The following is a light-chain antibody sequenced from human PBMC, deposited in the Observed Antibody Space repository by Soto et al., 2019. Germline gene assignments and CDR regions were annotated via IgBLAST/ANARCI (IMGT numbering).Light chain of an antibody. CDR3: HQYHNWPRT. CDR1: QGVFSN. J-gene: IGKJ1*01. CDR2: GAS. Sequence: EIVLTQSPATLSASPGERATLSCRASQGVFSNLAWYQQKPGQAPRLLIYGASTRASAIPARFSGRGSGTDFTHTFSRLQSEDFAVYVDHQYHNWPRTFGQETKVDVK. V-gene: IGKV3D-15*01.